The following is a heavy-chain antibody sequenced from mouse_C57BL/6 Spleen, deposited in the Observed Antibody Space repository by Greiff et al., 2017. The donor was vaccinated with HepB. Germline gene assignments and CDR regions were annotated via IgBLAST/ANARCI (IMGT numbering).Heavy chain of an antibody. CDR1: GFTFSNYW. D-gene: IGHD2-5*01. Sequence: EVQVVESGGGLVQPGGSMKLSCVASGFTFSNYWMNWVRQSPEKGLEWVAQIRLKSDNYATHYAESVKGRFTISRDDSKSSVYLQMNNLRAEDTGIYYCTGGSNPWFAYWGQGTLVTVSA. CDR2: IRLKSDNYAT. J-gene: IGHJ3*01. V-gene: IGHV6-3*01. CDR3: TGGSNPWFAY.